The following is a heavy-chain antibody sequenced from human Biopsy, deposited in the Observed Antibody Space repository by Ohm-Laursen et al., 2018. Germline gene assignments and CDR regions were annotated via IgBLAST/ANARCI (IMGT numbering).Heavy chain of an antibody. Sequence: GTLSLTCTVSGDSVSSGSFYWTWIRQPPGQGLEYIGYIYDRGSTANYNPSPESRVTMSVDMPKNQFSLKLSSVTAADTAIYYCARGMRSSGWPYFDSWGQGTLVTVSS. CDR2: IYDRGSTA. CDR1: GDSVSSGSFY. D-gene: IGHD6-19*01. V-gene: IGHV4-61*01. CDR3: ARGMRSSGWPYFDS. J-gene: IGHJ4*02.